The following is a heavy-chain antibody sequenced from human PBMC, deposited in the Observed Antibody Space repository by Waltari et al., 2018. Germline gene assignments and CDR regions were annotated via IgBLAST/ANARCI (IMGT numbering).Heavy chain of an antibody. CDR2: IIPILGIA. Sequence: QVQLVQSGAEVKKPGSSVKVSCKASGGPFSSYALSWVRQAPGQGLEWMGRIIPILGIANYAQKFQGRVTITADKSTSTAYMELSSLRSEDTAVYYCAREYCSSTSCYDYWGQGTLVTVSS. D-gene: IGHD2-2*01. V-gene: IGHV1-69*09. J-gene: IGHJ4*02. CDR1: GGPFSSYA. CDR3: AREYCSSTSCYDY.